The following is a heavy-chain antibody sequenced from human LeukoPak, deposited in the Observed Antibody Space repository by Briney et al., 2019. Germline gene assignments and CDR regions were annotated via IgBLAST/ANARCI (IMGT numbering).Heavy chain of an antibody. CDR3: ATYPRITMVRGVTEDY. J-gene: IGHJ4*02. Sequence: GGSLRLSCAASGFTFSSYGMSWVRQAPGKGLEWVSAISGSGGSTYYADSVKGRFTISRDNSKNTLYLQMNSLRAEDTAVYYCATYPRITMVRGVTEDYWGQGTLVTVSS. D-gene: IGHD3-10*01. CDR1: GFTFSSYG. V-gene: IGHV3-23*01. CDR2: ISGSGGST.